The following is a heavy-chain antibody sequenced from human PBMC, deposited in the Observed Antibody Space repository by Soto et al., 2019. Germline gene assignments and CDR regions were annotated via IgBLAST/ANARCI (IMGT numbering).Heavy chain of an antibody. D-gene: IGHD6-13*01. J-gene: IGHJ4*02. V-gene: IGHV3-23*01. Sequence: GGSLRLSCAASGFTFSSYAMSWVRQAPGKGLEWVSAISGSGGSTYYADSVKGRFTISRDNSKNTLYLQMNSLRAEDTAVYYCAKGEQQLTKGGYFDYWGQGTLVTVSS. CDR1: GFTFSSYA. CDR3: AKGEQQLTKGGYFDY. CDR2: ISGSGGST.